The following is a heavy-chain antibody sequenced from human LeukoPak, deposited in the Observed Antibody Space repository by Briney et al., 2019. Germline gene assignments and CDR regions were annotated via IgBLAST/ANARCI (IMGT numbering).Heavy chain of an antibody. CDR2: INPNSGDT. J-gene: IGHJ4*02. CDR1: ENTFTGYY. CDR3: AETYNRGWPLDY. D-gene: IGHD6-19*01. V-gene: IGHV1-2*06. Sequence: ASVKVSCKASENTFTGYYIHWVRQAPGQGLEWMGRINPNSGDTNYAQKFQGRVTMTRDTSISTAYMELSRLRSDDTAVYYCAETYNRGWPLDYWGQGTLVTVSS.